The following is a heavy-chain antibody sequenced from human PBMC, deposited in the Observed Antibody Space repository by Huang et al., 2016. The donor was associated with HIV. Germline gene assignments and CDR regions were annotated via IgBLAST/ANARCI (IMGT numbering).Heavy chain of an antibody. CDR2: IKQDGSEI. V-gene: IGHV3-7*04. CDR1: GFTFTNNY. Sequence: EVQLVESGGGVVHPGGSVRLSCAASGFTFTNNYMTWVRQAPGKGLVWLANIKQDGSEISYVDSVKCRLTISRDNAKNSVYLQMNSLRADDTAIYYGARGKAMDVWGRGTTVTVSS. CDR3: ARGKAMDV. J-gene: IGHJ6*02.